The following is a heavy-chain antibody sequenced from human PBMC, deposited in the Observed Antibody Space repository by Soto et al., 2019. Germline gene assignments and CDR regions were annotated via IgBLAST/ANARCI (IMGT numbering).Heavy chain of an antibody. V-gene: IGHV4-39*01. CDR1: GGSISSSSYY. J-gene: IGHJ4*02. Sequence: SETLSLTCSVAGGSISSSSYYWGWIRQPPGKGLEWIGSIYYSGSTYYNPSLKSRVTISVDTSKNQFSLKLSSVTAADTAVYYCARQGVYDSSGYYENWGQGTLVTVSS. D-gene: IGHD3-22*01. CDR2: IYYSGST. CDR3: ARQGVYDSSGYYEN.